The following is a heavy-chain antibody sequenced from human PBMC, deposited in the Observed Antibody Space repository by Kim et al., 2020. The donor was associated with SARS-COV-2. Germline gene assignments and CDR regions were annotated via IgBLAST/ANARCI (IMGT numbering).Heavy chain of an antibody. V-gene: IGHV3-48*03. D-gene: IGHD6-6*01. CDR3: ARDSYSSSGGEDY. Sequence: YADSVKGRFTISRDNAKNALYLQMNSLRAEDTAVYYCARDSYSSSGGEDYWGQGTLVTVSS. J-gene: IGHJ4*02.